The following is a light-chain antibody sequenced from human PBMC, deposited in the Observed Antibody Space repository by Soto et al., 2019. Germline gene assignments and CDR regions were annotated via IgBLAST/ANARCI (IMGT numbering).Light chain of an antibody. J-gene: IGLJ1*01. V-gene: IGLV2-23*01. Sequence: QSVLTQPASVSGPLGQSIVISCTGSSSDIGSYDLVSWYQRYPGKAPKVVIFEDTKRPSGVSNRFSGSKSGNTASLTISGLQTEDEADYYCCSYAGSRTYVFGAGTKVTVL. CDR3: CSYAGSRTYV. CDR2: EDT. CDR1: SSDIGSYDL.